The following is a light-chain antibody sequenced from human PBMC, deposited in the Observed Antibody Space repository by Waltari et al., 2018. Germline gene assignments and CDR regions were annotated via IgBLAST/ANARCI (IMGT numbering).Light chain of an antibody. CDR2: EVY. V-gene: IGLV2-14*01. Sequence: QSALTQPASVSGSPGQSITISCTGTSRDVGGYNFVSWYQQHPGKVPKVIIYEVYNRPSGVSCRSSGSRSGNTASLTISGLQAEDEADYYCSSYTSSSTGIFGGGTKLTVL. J-gene: IGLJ2*01. CDR1: SRDVGGYNF. CDR3: SSYTSSSTGI.